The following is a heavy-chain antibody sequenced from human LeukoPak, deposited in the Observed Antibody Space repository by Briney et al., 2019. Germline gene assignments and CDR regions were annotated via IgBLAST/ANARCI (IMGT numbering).Heavy chain of an antibody. CDR2: INPGGDNT. CDR3: ARIRDGYNDAYDI. CDR1: GYTFTKYY. V-gene: IGHV1-46*01. J-gene: IGHJ3*02. Sequence: GASVKVSCKASGYTFTKYYIHWVRQAPGQGLEWMRLINPGGDNTNYAQNFQGRVTMTRDTSTSTVYMELSSLRSEDTAIYYCARIRDGYNDAYDIWGQGTVVTVPS. D-gene: IGHD5-24*01.